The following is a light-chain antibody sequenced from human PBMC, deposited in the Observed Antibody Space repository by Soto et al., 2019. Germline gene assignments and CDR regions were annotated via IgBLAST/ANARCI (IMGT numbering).Light chain of an antibody. J-gene: IGKJ5*01. CDR2: DST. Sequence: VLTQSPATLSPCPGERATLSCRASQSIHTSLAWYQQKPGQPPRLVVYDSTLRANGVPDRFGGSRSGTEFTLTINNLEPEDFAVYYCQQRNVWPPITFGQGTRLEIK. V-gene: IGKV3-11*01. CDR3: QQRNVWPPIT. CDR1: QSIHTS.